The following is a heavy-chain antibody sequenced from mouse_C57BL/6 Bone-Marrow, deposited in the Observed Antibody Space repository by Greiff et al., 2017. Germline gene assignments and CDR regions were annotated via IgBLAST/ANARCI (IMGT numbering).Heavy chain of an antibody. Sequence: EVKLQESGAELVKPGASVKLSCTASGFNIKDYYMPWVKQRTEQGLEWIGRLDPEDGETKYAPKFQGKAPITADTSSNTAYLQLSSLAAEDTAVYDCAYGYGPSGFAYWGQGTRVTVAA. CDR2: LDPEDGET. J-gene: IGHJ3*01. V-gene: IGHV14-2*01. CDR1: GFNIKDYY. D-gene: IGHD2-2*01. CDR3: AYGYGPSGFAY.